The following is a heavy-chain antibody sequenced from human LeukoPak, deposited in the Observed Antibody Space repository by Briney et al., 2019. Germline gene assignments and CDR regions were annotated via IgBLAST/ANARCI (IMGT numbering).Heavy chain of an antibody. V-gene: IGHV4-39*01. CDR2: GFYSGSA. D-gene: IGHD4-17*01. Sequence: PSETLSLTCTVSGGSISGSSYYWAWVRQPPGKGLGWVGSGFYSGSAYSNPSLKSRVTISVDTSRNQFSLYLSSVTAADTAVYYCARLRGAMTPVTSDFDYWGQGTLVTVSS. J-gene: IGHJ4*02. CDR1: GGSISGSSYY. CDR3: ARLRGAMTPVTSDFDY.